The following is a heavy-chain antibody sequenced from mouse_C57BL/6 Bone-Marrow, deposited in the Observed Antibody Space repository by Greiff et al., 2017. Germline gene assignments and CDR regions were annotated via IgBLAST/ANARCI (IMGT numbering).Heavy chain of an antibody. CDR3: TMGWLLLFAY. V-gene: IGHV14-4*01. D-gene: IGHD2-3*01. J-gene: IGHJ3*01. CDR1: GFNIKDDY. Sequence: VQLKESGAELVRPGASVKLSCTASGFNIKDDYMHWVKQRPEQGLEWIGWIDPENGDTEYASKFQGKATITADTSSNTAYLQLSSLTSEATAVYYCTMGWLLLFAYWGQGTLVTVSA. CDR2: IDPENGDT.